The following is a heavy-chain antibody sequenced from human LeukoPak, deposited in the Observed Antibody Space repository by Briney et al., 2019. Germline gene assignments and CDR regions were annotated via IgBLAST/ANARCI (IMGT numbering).Heavy chain of an antibody. CDR1: GFTFSTYW. CDR2: IKEDGSGK. CDR3: ARDMAIAAAGSDY. Sequence: GGSLRLSCAASGFTFSTYWMSWVRQAPGKGLQWVANIKEDGSGKYYGDSVKGRFTISRDNAKNSLYLQMNNLRAEDTALYYCARDMAIAAAGSDYWGQGTLVTVSS. V-gene: IGHV3-7*01. J-gene: IGHJ4*02. D-gene: IGHD6-13*01.